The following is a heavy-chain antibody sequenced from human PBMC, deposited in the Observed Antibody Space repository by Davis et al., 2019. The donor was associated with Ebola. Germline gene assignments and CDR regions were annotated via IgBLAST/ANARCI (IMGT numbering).Heavy chain of an antibody. CDR1: GYTFTGYY. J-gene: IGHJ5*02. D-gene: IGHD3-3*01. V-gene: IGHV1-2*02. CDR3: ASSDFWSGYYRFDP. CDR2: INPNSGGT. Sequence: ASVKVSCKASGYTFTGYYMHWVRQAPGQGLEWMGWINPNSGGTNYAQKFQGRVTMTRDTSISTAYMELSRLRSDDTAVYYCASSDFWSGYYRFDPWGQGTLVTVSS.